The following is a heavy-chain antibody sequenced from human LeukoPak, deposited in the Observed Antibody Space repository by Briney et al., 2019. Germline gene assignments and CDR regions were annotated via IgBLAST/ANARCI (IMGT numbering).Heavy chain of an antibody. CDR3: ARSRDGYSPGDY. J-gene: IGHJ4*02. Sequence: SVKVSCKASGGTFSSYAISWVRQAPGQGLEWMGGIIPIFGTANYAQKFQGRVTITTDESTSTAYMELSSLRSEDTAVYYCARSRDGYSPGDYWGQGTLVTVSS. CDR2: IIPIFGTA. V-gene: IGHV1-69*05. CDR1: GGTFSSYA. D-gene: IGHD5-24*01.